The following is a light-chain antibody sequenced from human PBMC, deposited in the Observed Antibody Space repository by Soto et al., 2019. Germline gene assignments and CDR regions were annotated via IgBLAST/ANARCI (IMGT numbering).Light chain of an antibody. CDR2: AAS. V-gene: IGKV3-20*01. CDR1: QSVSSYY. CDR3: QQCGSSPWT. J-gene: IGKJ1*01. Sequence: EIVWTQYPGSLSWRAGGRATVAGGASQSVSSYYLAWYQQKPGQAPRLLICAASSRATGIPDRFSGGGSGTDFTLTISRLEPEDFAVYYCQQCGSSPWTFGQGTKVDIK.